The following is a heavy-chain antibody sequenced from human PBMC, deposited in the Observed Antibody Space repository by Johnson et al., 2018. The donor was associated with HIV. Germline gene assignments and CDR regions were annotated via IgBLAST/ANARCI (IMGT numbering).Heavy chain of an antibody. D-gene: IGHD6-19*01. CDR1: GFAFSSYA. J-gene: IGHJ3*02. V-gene: IGHV3-23*04. CDR2: ISGSGGST. CDR3: ARVAVAGTYAFDI. Sequence: VQLVESGGGVVQPGTSLRLSCTASGFAFSSYAMSWVRQAPGKGLEWVSAISGSGGSTYYADSVKGRFTISRDNSKNTLYLQMNSLRAGDTAVYYCARVAVAGTYAFDIWGEGTMVTVSS.